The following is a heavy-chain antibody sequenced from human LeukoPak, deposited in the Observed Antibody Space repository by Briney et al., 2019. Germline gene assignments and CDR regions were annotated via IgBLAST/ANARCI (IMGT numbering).Heavy chain of an antibody. Sequence: SETLSLTCAVYGGSFSGYYWSWIRQPPGKGLEWIGEINHVGSTNYNPSLKSRVTISVDTSKNQFSLKLSSVTAADTAVYYCARGAWTGDTAMVSYFDYWGQGTLVTVSS. CDR1: GGSFSGYY. CDR3: ARGAWTGDTAMVSYFDY. J-gene: IGHJ4*02. CDR2: INHVGST. V-gene: IGHV4-34*01. D-gene: IGHD5-18*01.